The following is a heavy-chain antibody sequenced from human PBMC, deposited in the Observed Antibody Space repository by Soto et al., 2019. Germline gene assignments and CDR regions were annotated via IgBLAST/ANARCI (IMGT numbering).Heavy chain of an antibody. Sequence: QVPLVESGGGVVQPGRSLRLSCAASGFTFSSYAMHWVRQAPGKGLEWVAVISYDGSNKYYADSVKGRFTISRDNSKNTLYLQMNGLRAEDTAVYYCARETDGMDVWGQGITVTVSS. CDR2: ISYDGSNK. CDR1: GFTFSSYA. V-gene: IGHV3-30-3*01. J-gene: IGHJ6*02. CDR3: ARETDGMDV.